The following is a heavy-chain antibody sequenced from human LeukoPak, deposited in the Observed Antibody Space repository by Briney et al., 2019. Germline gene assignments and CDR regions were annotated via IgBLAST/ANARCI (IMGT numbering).Heavy chain of an antibody. CDR2: INHSGST. J-gene: IGHJ5*02. CDR1: GGSSSGYY. Sequence: PSETLSLTCAVYGGSSSGYYWSWIRQPPGKGLEWIGEINHSGSTNYNPSLKSRVTISVDTSKNQFSLKLSSVTAADTAVYYCARHGTPPLLWSGYHNWFDPWGQGTLVTVSS. CDR3: ARHGTPPLLWSGYHNWFDP. D-gene: IGHD3-3*01. V-gene: IGHV4-34*01.